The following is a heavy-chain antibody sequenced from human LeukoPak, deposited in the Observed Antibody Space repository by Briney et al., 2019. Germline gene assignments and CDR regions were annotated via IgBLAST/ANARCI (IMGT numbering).Heavy chain of an antibody. J-gene: IGHJ4*02. CDR1: GFTFSSYA. CDR2: ISGSGGSA. D-gene: IGHD2-15*01. Sequence: PGGSLRRSCAASGFTFSSYAKSWVRQAPGKGLEWVSAISGSGGSAYYADSVKGRFTISRDNAKNSLFLQMNSLRAEDTAIYYCTTDTWYSAGHWGQGTLVTVSS. V-gene: IGHV3-23*01. CDR3: TTDTWYSAGH.